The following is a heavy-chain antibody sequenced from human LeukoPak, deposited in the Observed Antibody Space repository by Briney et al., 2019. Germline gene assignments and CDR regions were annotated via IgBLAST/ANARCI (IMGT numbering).Heavy chain of an antibody. V-gene: IGHV3-23*01. CDR1: GFTFSSYA. J-gene: IGHJ3*02. Sequence: GGSRRLSCAASGFTFSSYAMSWVRQAPGKGLEWVSAISGSGGSTYYADSVKGRFTISRDNSKNTLYLQMNSLRAEDTAVYYCAKDREYSTTPDAFDIWGQGTMVTVSS. CDR2: ISGSGGST. CDR3: AKDREYSTTPDAFDI. D-gene: IGHD6-6*01.